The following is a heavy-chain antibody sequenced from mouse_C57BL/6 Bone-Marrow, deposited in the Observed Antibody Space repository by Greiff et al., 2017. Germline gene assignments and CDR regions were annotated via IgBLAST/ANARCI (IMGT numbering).Heavy chain of an antibody. Sequence: QVTLKESGPGILQPSQSLSLTCSFSGFSLSTFGMGVGWLRPPSGMGLEWLAHIWCDDDKYYNPALKSRLTVSKDTSNNQVFLKIANVDTADTATYYCARRGYAMDYWGQGTSVTVSS. CDR3: ARRGYAMDY. J-gene: IGHJ4*01. CDR2: IWCDDDK. CDR1: GFSLSTFGMG. V-gene: IGHV8-8*01.